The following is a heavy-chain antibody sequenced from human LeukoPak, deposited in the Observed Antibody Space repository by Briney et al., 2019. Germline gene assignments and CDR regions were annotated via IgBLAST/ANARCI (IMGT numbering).Heavy chain of an antibody. CDR1: GFTFSRNW. D-gene: IGHD3-10*01. CDR2: INSDGSTT. V-gene: IGHV3-74*01. J-gene: IGHJ4*02. Sequence: GGSLRLSCAASGFTFSRNWMHWVRQAPGKGLVWISRINSDGSTTDYADSVKGRFTFSRDNSKNTLYLQMDSLRAEDTAVYFCAREIYGSGRESKTYFDYWGQGTLVTVSS. CDR3: AREIYGSGRESKTYFDY.